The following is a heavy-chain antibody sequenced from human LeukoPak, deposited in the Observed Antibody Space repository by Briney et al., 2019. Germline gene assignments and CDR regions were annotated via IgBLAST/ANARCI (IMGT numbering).Heavy chain of an antibody. J-gene: IGHJ4*02. CDR2: ISAYNGNT. CDR1: GYTFTSYG. V-gene: IGHV1-18*01. CDR3: ARLPSMGGYYEH. D-gene: IGHD1-26*01. Sequence: ASVKVSCKASGYTFTSYGISWVRQAPGQGLEWMGWISAYNGNTNYAQKFQGRVTMTRNTSISTAYMELSSLRSEDTAVYYCARLPSMGGYYEHWGQGTLVTVSS.